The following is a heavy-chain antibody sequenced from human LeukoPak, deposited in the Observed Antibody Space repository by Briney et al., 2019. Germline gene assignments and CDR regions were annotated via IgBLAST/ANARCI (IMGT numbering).Heavy chain of an antibody. V-gene: IGHV3-30*02. CDR1: GFDFSNNG. D-gene: IGHD6-19*01. Sequence: GGSLRLSCGASGFDFSNNGMHWLRQAPGKGLEWVAFIRYDAANQYYADSVKGRFTISRDNSKNTLYLEMDSLRPEDTAIYHCAKDIAVSDSYFDYWGQGTLVTVTS. CDR2: IRYDAANQ. CDR3: AKDIAVSDSYFDY. J-gene: IGHJ4*02.